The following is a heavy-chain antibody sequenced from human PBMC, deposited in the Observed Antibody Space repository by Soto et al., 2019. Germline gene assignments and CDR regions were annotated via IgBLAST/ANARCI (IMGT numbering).Heavy chain of an antibody. J-gene: IGHJ3*01. CDR3: ATWHLQEHAYDV. CDR1: GLTVSGKKY. Sequence: DVQLVESGGGLIQPGGSLRLSCAVSGLTVSGKKYVAWVRQAPGKGLEWVSGFYDLDGTYYADSLKGRLTTSGDSSRTIVYLQMNGLRPEDTAVYYCATWHLQEHAYDVWGQGTTVTVSS. CDR2: FYDLDGT. V-gene: IGHV3-53*01. D-gene: IGHD4-4*01.